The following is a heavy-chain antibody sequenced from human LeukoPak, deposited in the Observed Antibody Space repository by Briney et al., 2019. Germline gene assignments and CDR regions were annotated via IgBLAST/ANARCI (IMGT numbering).Heavy chain of an antibody. D-gene: IGHD2-2*02. V-gene: IGHV4-39*01. CDR3: ARPYTTSTYYFDY. CDR2: ISYSGST. Sequence: SETLSLTCTVSGGSISSSSYWWGWLRQPPGKGLEWIGSISYSGSTHYNPSLKSRFTISVDTSKNQFSLKLSSVTAADTAVYYCARPYTTSTYYFDYWGQGTLVTVSS. J-gene: IGHJ4*02. CDR1: GGSISSSSYW.